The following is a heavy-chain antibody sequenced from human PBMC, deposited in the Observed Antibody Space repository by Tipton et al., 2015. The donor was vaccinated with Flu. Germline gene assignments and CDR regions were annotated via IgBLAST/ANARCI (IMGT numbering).Heavy chain of an antibody. D-gene: IGHD3-22*01. J-gene: IGHJ4*02. CDR3: ARAPIHSSGYYDY. V-gene: IGHV4-34*01. CDR1: GGSFSGYY. CDR2: INHSGST. Sequence: LSLTCAVYGGSFSGYYWSWIRQPPGKGLEWIGEINHSGSTNYNPSLKSRVTISVDTSKNQFSLKLSSVTAADTAVYYCARAPIHSSGYYDYWGQGTLVTVSS.